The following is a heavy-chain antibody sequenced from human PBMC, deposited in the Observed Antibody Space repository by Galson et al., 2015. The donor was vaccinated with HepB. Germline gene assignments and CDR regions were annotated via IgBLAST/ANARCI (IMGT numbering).Heavy chain of an antibody. D-gene: IGHD6-19*01. J-gene: IGHJ4*02. CDR1: GFTFNNYG. CDR2: IRSDGSDK. Sequence: SLRLSCAASGFTFNNYGIHWVRQAPGKGLEWVAFIRSDGSDKYYADSVKGRFTISRDNSKNTLYLQMNSLRAEDTAVYYCAKDTFPGTGWYREYDYWGQGTLVTGSS. V-gene: IGHV3-30*02. CDR3: AKDTFPGTGWYREYDY.